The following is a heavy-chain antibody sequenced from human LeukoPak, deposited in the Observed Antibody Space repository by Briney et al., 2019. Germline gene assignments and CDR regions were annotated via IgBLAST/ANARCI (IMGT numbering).Heavy chain of an antibody. D-gene: IGHD2-2*01. J-gene: IGHJ4*02. Sequence: HSGGSLRLPCAASGFTFSSYWMTWVRQAPGKGLEWVANIKQDGSKKSYVDSVKGRFTISRDNAKNSLYLQMNSLRADDTGVYYCASQPAAADVDYWGQGTLVTVSS. CDR3: ASQPAAADVDY. CDR2: IKQDGSKK. V-gene: IGHV3-7*03. CDR1: GFTFSSYW.